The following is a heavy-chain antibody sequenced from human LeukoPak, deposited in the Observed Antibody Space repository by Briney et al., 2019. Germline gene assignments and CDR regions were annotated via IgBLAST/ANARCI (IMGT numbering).Heavy chain of an antibody. V-gene: IGHV1-46*01. Sequence: ASVKVSCKASGYTFTSYYMHWVRQAPGQGLEWMRIINPSGGSTSYAQKFQGRVTMTRDTSTSTVYMELSSLRSEDTAVYYCARETGTLRFGEDTQDVGTFDPWGQGTLVTVSS. D-gene: IGHD3-10*01. CDR3: ARETGTLRFGEDTQDVGTFDP. J-gene: IGHJ5*02. CDR2: INPSGGST. CDR1: GYTFTSYY.